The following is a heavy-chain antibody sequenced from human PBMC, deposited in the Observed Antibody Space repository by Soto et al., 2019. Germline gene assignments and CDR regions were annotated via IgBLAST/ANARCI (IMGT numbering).Heavy chain of an antibody. CDR1: GGSISSGGYY. Sequence: SETLSLTCTVSGGSISSGGYYWSWIRQHPGKGLEWIGYIYYSGSTYYNPSLKSRVTISVDTSKNQFSLKLSSVTAADTAVYYCARLRYCSSTSCSLNYFDYWGQGTLVTVAS. D-gene: IGHD2-2*01. J-gene: IGHJ4*02. V-gene: IGHV4-31*02. CDR3: ARLRYCSSTSCSLNYFDY. CDR2: IYYSGST.